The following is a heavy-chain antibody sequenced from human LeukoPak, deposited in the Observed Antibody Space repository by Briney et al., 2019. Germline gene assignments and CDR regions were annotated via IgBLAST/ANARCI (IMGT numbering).Heavy chain of an antibody. CDR2: IYNSVTT. Sequence: PSETLSLTCTVSGGSISSYYWSWIRQPPGKRLEWIAYIYNSVTTNYNPSLKSRLTISVDTSENQISLKLSSVTAADTAVYYCARHGPADSRSYPLDYWGQGTLVTVSS. CDR1: GGSISSYY. V-gene: IGHV4-59*12. D-gene: IGHD3-10*01. CDR3: ARHGPADSRSYPLDY. J-gene: IGHJ4*02.